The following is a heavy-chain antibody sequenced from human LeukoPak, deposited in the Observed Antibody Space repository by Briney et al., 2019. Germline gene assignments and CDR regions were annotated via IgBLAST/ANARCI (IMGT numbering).Heavy chain of an antibody. Sequence: ASVKVSCKASGYTFTGYYMHWVRQAPGQGLEWMGWINPNSGGTNYAQKFQGRVTMTRDTSISTAYMELSRLRSDDTAVYYCARDQGEMATIPDYWGQGTLVAVSS. D-gene: IGHD5-24*01. V-gene: IGHV1-2*02. J-gene: IGHJ4*02. CDR3: ARDQGEMATIPDY. CDR1: GYTFTGYY. CDR2: INPNSGGT.